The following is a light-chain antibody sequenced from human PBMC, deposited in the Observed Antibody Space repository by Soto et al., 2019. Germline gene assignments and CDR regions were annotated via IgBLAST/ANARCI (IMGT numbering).Light chain of an antibody. CDR1: QSSSSY. J-gene: IGKJ4*01. V-gene: IGKV1-39*01. CDR3: QQSYSTPPLA. CDR2: AAS. Sequence: DIQMTQSPSSLSASVGDRVTITCRASQSSSSYLNWYQQKPGKAPKLLIYAASSLQSGDPSRFSGSGSGTDFTLTISSLHPEDFATYYCQQSYSTPPLAFGGGTNVELK.